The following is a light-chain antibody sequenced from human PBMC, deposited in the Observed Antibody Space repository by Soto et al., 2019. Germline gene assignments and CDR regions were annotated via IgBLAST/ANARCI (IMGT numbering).Light chain of an antibody. CDR1: QSVTANY. Sequence: PGERPTLSCRASQSVTANYVALYQQKPGQAPRLLIYAASIGATGIPDRFSGSGSGTDFTLTISRLEPEDFAVYYCLQYGNPLWTFGQGTKVEIK. J-gene: IGKJ1*01. V-gene: IGKV3-20*01. CDR2: AAS. CDR3: LQYGNPLWT.